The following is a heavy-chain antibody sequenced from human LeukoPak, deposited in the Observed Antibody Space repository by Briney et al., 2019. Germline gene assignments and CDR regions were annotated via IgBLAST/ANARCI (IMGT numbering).Heavy chain of an antibody. D-gene: IGHD6-13*01. V-gene: IGHV5-51*01. CDR3: ARIIAAAGTWGDY. Sequence: ESLKISCKGSGSSFTSYWIGWVGQMPGKGLEWMGIIYPGDSDTRYSPSFQGQVTISADKSISTAYLQWSSLTSSDTAMYYCARIIAAAGTWGDYWGQGTLVTVSS. J-gene: IGHJ4*02. CDR1: GSSFTSYW. CDR2: IYPGDSDT.